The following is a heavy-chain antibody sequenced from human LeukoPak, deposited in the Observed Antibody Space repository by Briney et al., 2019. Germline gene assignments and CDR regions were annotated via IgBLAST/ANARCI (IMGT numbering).Heavy chain of an antibody. D-gene: IGHD3-10*01. Sequence: SETLSLTCTVSGGSISSYYWSWIRQPPGKGLEWIGYIYYSGSTNYNPSLKSRVTISVDTSKNQFSLKLSSVTAADTAVYYCARSVTMVRVFDYWGQGTLVTVSS. CDR1: GGSISSYY. J-gene: IGHJ4*02. V-gene: IGHV4-59*08. CDR2: IYYSGST. CDR3: ARSVTMVRVFDY.